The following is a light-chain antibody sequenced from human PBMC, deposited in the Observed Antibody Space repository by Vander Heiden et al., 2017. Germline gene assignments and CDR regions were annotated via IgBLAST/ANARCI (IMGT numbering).Light chain of an antibody. CDR2: DVY. V-gene: IGLV2-14*03. CDR3: SAYTSKSKVV. Sequence: QSALTQPASVSGSPGQSITISFTGSRSYPRDYNHLSWFQQHPGKAPRLIVYDVYKWPAGVSGRLSGSMSGNTASLTISGLQAEDEAHYYCSAYTSKSKVVFGGGTKVTVL. CDR1: RSYPRDYNH. J-gene: IGLJ2*01.